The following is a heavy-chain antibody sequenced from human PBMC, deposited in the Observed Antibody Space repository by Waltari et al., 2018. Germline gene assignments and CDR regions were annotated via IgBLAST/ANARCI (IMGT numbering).Heavy chain of an antibody. CDR1: GFSFSSYG. D-gene: IGHD2-2*01. CDR3: ARDCSSTSCYRGMDV. Sequence: QVQLVESGGGVVQPGRYLRLSCAASGFSFSSYGMHWVGQAAGKGLAWVAVICSAGSNKYYADSVKGRFTISRDNSKTTLYLQMNSLRAEDTAVYYCARDCSSTSCYRGMDVWGQGTTVTVSS. J-gene: IGHJ6*02. CDR2: ICSAGSNK. V-gene: IGHV3-33*01.